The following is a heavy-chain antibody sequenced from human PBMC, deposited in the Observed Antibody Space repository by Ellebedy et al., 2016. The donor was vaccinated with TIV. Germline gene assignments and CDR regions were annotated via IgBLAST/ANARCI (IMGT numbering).Heavy chain of an antibody. CDR1: GFTFSTYA. CDR2: ISANGGKT. Sequence: PGGSLRLSCAASGFTFSTYAMSWVRQAPGKGPEWVSSISANGGKTYYAGSVRGRFTISRDESDNTVYFQMKSRRAEDTAVYYCAKGSSYYGSGSYLEHWGQGTLVVVSS. CDR3: AKGSSYYGSGSYLEH. D-gene: IGHD3-10*01. J-gene: IGHJ4*02. V-gene: IGHV3-23*01.